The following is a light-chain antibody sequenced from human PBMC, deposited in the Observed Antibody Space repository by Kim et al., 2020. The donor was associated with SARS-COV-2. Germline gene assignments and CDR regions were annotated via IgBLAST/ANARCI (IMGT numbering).Light chain of an antibody. CDR1: QSISIW. Sequence: SASVDVRVTITCRASQSISIWLAWYQQKPGKAPKLLCYKASSLESGVPPRFSGSGTGTEFTLTISSRQAEDFATYFCQQYYSDWTFGQGTKVDIK. CDR2: KAS. J-gene: IGKJ1*01. V-gene: IGKV1-5*03. CDR3: QQYYSDWT.